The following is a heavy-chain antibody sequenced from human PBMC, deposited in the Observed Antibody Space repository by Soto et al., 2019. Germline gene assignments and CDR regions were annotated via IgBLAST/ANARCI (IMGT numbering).Heavy chain of an antibody. CDR1: GFTFSSYG. CDR3: AKLSDCSGGSCYLDY. V-gene: IGHV3-30*18. Sequence: GGSLRLSCAASGFTFSSYGMHWVRQAPGKGLEWVAVISYDGSNKYYAESVKGRFTISRDNSKNTLYLQMNSLRAEDTAGYYCAKLSDCSGGSCYLDYWGQGTLVTVSS. D-gene: IGHD2-15*01. CDR2: ISYDGSNK. J-gene: IGHJ4*02.